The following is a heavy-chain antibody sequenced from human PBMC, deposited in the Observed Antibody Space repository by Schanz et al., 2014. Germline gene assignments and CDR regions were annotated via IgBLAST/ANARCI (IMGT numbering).Heavy chain of an antibody. CDR2: ISYDGSNK. D-gene: IGHD3-22*01. Sequence: QVQLVESGGGVVQPGRSLRLSCAGSGFSFSGFGMHWVRQAPGKGLEWVAVISYDGSNKYFADSVKGRFTISRDNSKNTLFLQVNSLRAEDTAVYYCAKDHFGHYDSSGCSDCYYYGMDVWGQGTTVTVSS. J-gene: IGHJ6*02. CDR1: GFSFSGFG. V-gene: IGHV3-30*18. CDR3: AKDHFGHYDSSGCSDCYYYGMDV.